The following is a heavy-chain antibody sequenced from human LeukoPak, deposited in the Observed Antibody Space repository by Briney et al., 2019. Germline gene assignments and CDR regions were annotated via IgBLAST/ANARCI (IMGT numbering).Heavy chain of an antibody. CDR3: ASRSSVAASGPG. V-gene: IGHV3-7*01. CDR1: GFTFSSYW. Sequence: GGSLRLSCAASGFTFSSYWTSWVRQAPGKGLEWVANINQDGSEKYYVDSVKGRFTISRDNAKNSLYLQMSSLRAEDTALYYCASRSSVAASGPGWGQGTLVTVSS. D-gene: IGHD2-15*01. J-gene: IGHJ4*02. CDR2: INQDGSEK.